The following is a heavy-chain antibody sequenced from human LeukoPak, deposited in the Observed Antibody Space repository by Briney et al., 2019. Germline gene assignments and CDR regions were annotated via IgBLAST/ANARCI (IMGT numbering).Heavy chain of an antibody. J-gene: IGHJ4*02. D-gene: IGHD3-22*01. CDR1: GFTFSNYA. Sequence: GGSLRVSCAASGFTFSNYAMSWVRQAQERGLEWVSTISSRGDSTYDADSVKGRFTISRDNSQNTLYLQMNSLRAEDTAVYYCAKPGDGTRYYLYWGQGTLVTVSS. V-gene: IGHV3-23*01. CDR2: ISSRGDST. CDR3: AKPGDGTRYYLY.